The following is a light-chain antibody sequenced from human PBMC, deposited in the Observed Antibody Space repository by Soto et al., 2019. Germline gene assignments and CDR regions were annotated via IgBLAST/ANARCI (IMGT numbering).Light chain of an antibody. CDR3: QSCDSSLSYG. J-gene: IGLJ1*01. CDR1: SSNIGAGYD. V-gene: IGLV1-40*01. Sequence: QSVLTQPPSVSGAPGQRVTISCTGSSSNIGAGYDVHWYQQLPGTAPKLLIYGNSNRPSGVPDRFSGSKSGTSASLAIAGLQADDVADYYCQSCDSSLSYGFGTGTKLTVL. CDR2: GNS.